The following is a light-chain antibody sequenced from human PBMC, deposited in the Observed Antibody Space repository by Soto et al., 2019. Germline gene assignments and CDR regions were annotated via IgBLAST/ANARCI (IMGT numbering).Light chain of an antibody. Sequence: EIVLTQSPGTLSLSPGERATLSCRASQSVSSSYLAWYQQKPGQAPRLLIYGASSRATGIPERFSGSGSGRDFTLTISRREPEDFAVYYCQQYGSSPPWTFGQGTKVEIK. CDR3: QQYGSSPPWT. CDR1: QSVSSSY. J-gene: IGKJ1*01. CDR2: GAS. V-gene: IGKV3-20*01.